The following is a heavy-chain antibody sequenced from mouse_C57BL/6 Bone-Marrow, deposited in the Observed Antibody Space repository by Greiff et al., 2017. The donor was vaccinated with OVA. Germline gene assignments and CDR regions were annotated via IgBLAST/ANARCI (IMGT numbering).Heavy chain of an antibody. J-gene: IGHJ3*01. D-gene: IGHD2-3*01. V-gene: IGHV1-61*01. Sequence: QVQLQQPGAELVRPGSSVKLSCKASGYTFTSYWMDWVKQRPGQGLEWIGNIYPSDSETHYNPRFKDKATLTVDKSSSPAYMQLSSLTSEDYAVDDCARRWLLRGDWFEYWGQGTMGTVSA. CDR1: GYTFTSYW. CDR3: ARRWLLRGDWFEY. CDR2: IYPSDSET.